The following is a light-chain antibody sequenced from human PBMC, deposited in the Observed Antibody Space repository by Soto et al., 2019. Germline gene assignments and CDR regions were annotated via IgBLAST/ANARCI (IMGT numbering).Light chain of an antibody. J-gene: IGLJ1*01. CDR2: SNN. CDR1: RSNIGSKT. Sequence: QRVLTKPPSASGTPVQRVTISCSGSRSNIGSKTVNWYQQLPGTAPKLLIYSNNQRPSGVPDRFSGSKSGTSASLAISGLQSEDEADYYCATWDDSLNGLFGTGTKVTVL. V-gene: IGLV1-44*01. CDR3: ATWDDSLNGL.